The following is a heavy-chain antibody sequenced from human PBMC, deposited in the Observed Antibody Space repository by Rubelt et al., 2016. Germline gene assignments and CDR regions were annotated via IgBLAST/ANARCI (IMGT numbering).Heavy chain of an antibody. V-gene: IGHV4-59*12. CDR3: ARELVVSNYFDY. D-gene: IGHD6-6*01. Sequence: GYIYYSGSTNYNPSLKSRVTISVDTSKNQFSLKLSSVTAADTAVYYCARELVVSNYFDYWGQGTLVTVSS. CDR2: IYYSGST. J-gene: IGHJ4*02.